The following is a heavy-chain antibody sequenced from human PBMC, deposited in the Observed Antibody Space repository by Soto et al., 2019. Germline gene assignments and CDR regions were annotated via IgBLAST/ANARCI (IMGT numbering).Heavy chain of an antibody. Sequence: ASVKVSCKVSGYTLTELSMHWVRQAPGQGLEWMGIINPSGGSTSYAQKFQGRVTMTRDTSTSTVYMELSSLRSEDTAVYYCAREQIVVVMSTRSQNAFDIWGQGTMVTVSS. D-gene: IGHD3-22*01. CDR3: AREQIVVVMSTRSQNAFDI. CDR2: INPSGGST. CDR1: GYTLTELS. J-gene: IGHJ3*02. V-gene: IGHV1-46*01.